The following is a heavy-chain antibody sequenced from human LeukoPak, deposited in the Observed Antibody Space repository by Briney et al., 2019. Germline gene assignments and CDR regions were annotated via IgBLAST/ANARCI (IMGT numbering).Heavy chain of an antibody. Sequence: GESLKISCQVSGYSFTNYWIGWVRQMPGKGLESMGIIYPADSDTTYSPSFQGQVTISADKSISTVYLQWSSLKASDTAIYYCARGFSHSYYLFDPWGQGTLVIVSS. J-gene: IGHJ5*02. V-gene: IGHV5-51*01. CDR2: IYPADSDT. D-gene: IGHD2/OR15-2a*01. CDR1: GYSFTNYW. CDR3: ARGFSHSYYLFDP.